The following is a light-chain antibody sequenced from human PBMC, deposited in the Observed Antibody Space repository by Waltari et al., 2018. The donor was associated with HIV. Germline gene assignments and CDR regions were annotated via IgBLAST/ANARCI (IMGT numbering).Light chain of an antibody. CDR3: ASFTTHRILV. J-gene: IGLJ2*01. CDR1: SSDVGAYMY. CDR2: EVS. Sequence: QSALTQPASVSGSPGQSITISCTGTSSDVGAYMYVSLYPPHADKAPKLIIFEVSNRTSGMSNRFSGAKSGNTASLTISGLQTEDEADYDCASFTTHRILVFGGGTKVTVL. V-gene: IGLV2-14*01.